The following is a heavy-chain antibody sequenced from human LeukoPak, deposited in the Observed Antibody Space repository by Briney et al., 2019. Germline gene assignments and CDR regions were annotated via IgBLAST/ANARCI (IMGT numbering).Heavy chain of an antibody. CDR2: IYTSGST. CDR3: ASGITGTTAAFDI. Sequence: SETLSLTCTASGGSISSGSYYWSRIRQPAGKGLEWIGRIYTSGSTNYNPSLKSRVTISVDTSKNQFSLKLSSVTAADTAVYYCASGITGTTAAFDIWGQGTMVTVSS. D-gene: IGHD1-7*01. V-gene: IGHV4-61*02. CDR1: GGSISSGSYY. J-gene: IGHJ3*02.